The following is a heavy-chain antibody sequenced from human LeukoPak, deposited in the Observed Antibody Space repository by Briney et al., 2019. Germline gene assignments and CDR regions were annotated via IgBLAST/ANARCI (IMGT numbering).Heavy chain of an antibody. CDR1: GYTFTGYY. CDR3: ARDPGYSGYDYYFDY. V-gene: IGHV1-2*02. CDR2: INPNSGGT. Sequence: GASVKVSCKASGYTFTGYYMHWVRQAPGQGLEWMGWINPNSGGTNYAQKFQGRVTMTRDTSISTAYMELSRLGSDDTAVYYCARDPGYSGYDYYFDYWGQGTLVTVSS. D-gene: IGHD5-12*01. J-gene: IGHJ4*02.